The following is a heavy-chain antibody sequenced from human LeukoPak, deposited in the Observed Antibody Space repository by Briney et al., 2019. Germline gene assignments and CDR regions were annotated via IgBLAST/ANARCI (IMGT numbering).Heavy chain of an antibody. CDR3: ARGSGYSYGYCGY. D-gene: IGHD5-18*01. CDR1: GFTFSSYA. CDR2: ISYDGSNK. Sequence: PGRSLRLSCVASGFTFSSYAMHWVRQAPGKGLEWVAVISYDGSNKYYADSVKGRFTISRDNSKNTLYLQMNSLTVEDTAVYYCARGSGYSYGYCGYWGQGTLVTVSS. V-gene: IGHV3-30-3*01. J-gene: IGHJ4*02.